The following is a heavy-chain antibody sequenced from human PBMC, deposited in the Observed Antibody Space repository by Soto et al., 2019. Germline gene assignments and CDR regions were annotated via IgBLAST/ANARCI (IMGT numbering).Heavy chain of an antibody. CDR3: GAAPNYGGDAFDI. CDR1: GYTFTSYG. CDR2: ISAYNGNT. D-gene: IGHD4-17*01. J-gene: IGHJ3*02. V-gene: IGHV1-18*01. Sequence: ASVKVSCKASGYTFTSYGISWVRQAPGQGLEWMGWISAYNGNTNYAQKLQGRVTMTTDTSTSTAYMELRSLRSDDTAVYYCGAAPNYGGDAFDISGQGTMVTVSS.